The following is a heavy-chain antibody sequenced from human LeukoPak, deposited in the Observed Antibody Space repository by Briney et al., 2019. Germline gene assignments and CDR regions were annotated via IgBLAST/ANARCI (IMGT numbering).Heavy chain of an antibody. CDR3: ARQHSPGYFDY. D-gene: IGHD1-14*01. J-gene: IGHJ4*02. Sequence: RPSETLSLTCTASGGSINTYFWTWIRQPPGKGLEWIGYIKYSGSTNSNPSLKSRLAMSVDTSKNKFSVKLTSVTAADTAVYYCARQHSPGYFDYWGQGTLVTVSS. V-gene: IGHV4-59*08. CDR1: GGSINTYF. CDR2: IKYSGST.